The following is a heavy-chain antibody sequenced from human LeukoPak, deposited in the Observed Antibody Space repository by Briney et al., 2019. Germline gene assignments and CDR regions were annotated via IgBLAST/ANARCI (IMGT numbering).Heavy chain of an antibody. J-gene: IGHJ4*02. CDR2: IYYSGST. D-gene: IGHD1-26*01. Sequence: SETLSLTCTVSGGSISSYYWSWIRQPPGKGLEWIGYIYYSGSTNYSPSLKSRVTILVDTSKNQFSLKVSSVTAADTAVYYCARGQYSGSCFDNWGQGSLVTVSS. CDR1: GGSISSYY. CDR3: ARGQYSGSCFDN. V-gene: IGHV4-59*01.